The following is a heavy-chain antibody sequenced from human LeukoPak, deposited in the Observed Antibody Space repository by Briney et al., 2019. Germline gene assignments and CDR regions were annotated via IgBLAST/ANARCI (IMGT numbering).Heavy chain of an antibody. Sequence: PGGSLRLSCAASGFTVSSNYMSWVRQAPGKGLEWVSSIYSGGSTYYADSVKGQFTISRDNSKNTLSLQMNSLRAEDTAVYYCASGRIGELSFDYWGRATLLTVPS. J-gene: IGHJ4*02. CDR3: ASGRIGELSFDY. D-gene: IGHD3-10*01. CDR2: IYSGGST. V-gene: IGHV3-53*01. CDR1: GFTVSSNY.